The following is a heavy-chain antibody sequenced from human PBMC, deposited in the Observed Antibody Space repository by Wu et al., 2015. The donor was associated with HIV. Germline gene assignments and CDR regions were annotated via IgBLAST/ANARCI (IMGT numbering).Heavy chain of an antibody. CDR2: INPNSGGT. CDR1: GYTFTGYY. J-gene: IGHJ4*02. Sequence: QVQLVQSGAEVKKPGASVKVSCKASGYTFTGYYMHWVRQAPGQGLEWMGWINPNSGGTNYAQKFQGRVTMTRDTSISTAYMELSRLRSDDTAVYYCARDREVLQLERRTPFWMVIWGQGTLVTVSS. D-gene: IGHD1-1*01. CDR3: ARDREVLQLERRTPFWMVI. V-gene: IGHV1-2*02.